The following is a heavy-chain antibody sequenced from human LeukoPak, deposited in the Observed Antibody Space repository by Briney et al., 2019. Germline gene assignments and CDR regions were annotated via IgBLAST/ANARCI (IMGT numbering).Heavy chain of an antibody. CDR3: AKLIDFFDSSGQFDY. D-gene: IGHD3-22*01. CDR1: GFTFSSYD. V-gene: IGHV3-23*01. J-gene: IGHJ4*02. CDR2: TSGSGDGK. Sequence: GGSLRLSCAASGFTFSSYDMSWVRQAPGKGLEWVSATSGSGDGKFYAESVKGRFTISRDNSKNTLYLQMNSLRAEDTAIYYCAKLIDFFDSSGQFDYWGQGTLVTVSS.